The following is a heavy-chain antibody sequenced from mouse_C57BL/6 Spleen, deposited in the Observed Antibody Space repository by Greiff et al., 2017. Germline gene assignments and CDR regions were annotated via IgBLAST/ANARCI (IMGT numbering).Heavy chain of an antibody. J-gene: IGHJ1*03. CDR1: GYTFTSYW. V-gene: IGHV1-52*01. CDR3: ARKGGNYVGGYFDV. CDR2: IDPSDSET. Sequence: VQVVESGAELVRPGSSVKLSCKASGYTFTSYWMHWVKQRPIQGLEWIGNIDPSDSETHYNQKFKDKATLTVDKSSSTAYMQLSSLTSEDSAVYYCARKGGNYVGGYFDVWGTGTTVTVSS. D-gene: IGHD2-1*01.